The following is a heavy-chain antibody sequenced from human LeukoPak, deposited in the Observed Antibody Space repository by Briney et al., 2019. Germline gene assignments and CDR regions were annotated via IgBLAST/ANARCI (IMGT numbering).Heavy chain of an antibody. J-gene: IGHJ4*02. Sequence: RPSETLSLTCTVSGGSISSYYWNWIRQSPGKGLEWIGYIYYSGSTNYNPSLKSRVTISVDTSKNQFSLKLSSVTAADTAVYYCARNWDSSGYYDYWGQGTLVTVSS. V-gene: IGHV4-59*01. D-gene: IGHD3-22*01. CDR2: IYYSGST. CDR1: GGSISSYY. CDR3: ARNWDSSGYYDY.